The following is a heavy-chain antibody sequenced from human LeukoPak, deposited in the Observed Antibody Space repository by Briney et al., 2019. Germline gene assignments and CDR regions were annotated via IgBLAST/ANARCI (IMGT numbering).Heavy chain of an antibody. Sequence: GGSLRLSCAASGFSFGDSDMNWFRQAPGEGPQWVANINYLGLRTYYADSVKGRFTIARDNSKNMLFLQMDGLRVEDTALYYCAKDPNWEGGYWGQGTLVTVSS. CDR3: AKDPNWEGGY. D-gene: IGHD1-26*01. V-gene: IGHV3-23*01. CDR2: INYLGLRT. CDR1: GFSFGDSD. J-gene: IGHJ4*02.